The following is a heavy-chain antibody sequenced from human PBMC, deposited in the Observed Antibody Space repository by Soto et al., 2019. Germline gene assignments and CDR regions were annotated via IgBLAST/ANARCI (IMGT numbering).Heavy chain of an antibody. J-gene: IGHJ4*02. V-gene: IGHV1-3*05. D-gene: IGHD3-10*01. CDR3: ARAVGGPSRRGDY. CDR1: GYTFTSYA. Sequence: QVQLVQSGAEEKKPGASVKVSCKASGYTFTSYAMHWVRQAPGQRLEWMGWINAGNGNTKYSQRFQGRVTITRDTSASTAYMELSSLRSEDTAVYYWARAVGGPSRRGDYWGQGTLVTVSS. CDR2: INAGNGNT.